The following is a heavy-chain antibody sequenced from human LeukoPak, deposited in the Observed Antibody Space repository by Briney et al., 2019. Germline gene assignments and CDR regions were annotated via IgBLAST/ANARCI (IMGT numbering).Heavy chain of an antibody. Sequence: GGSLTLSCAPSVFTLSRYEMNWVRQAPGEGLEWVSYISSSGSTIYYADCVKGRFTNNRDNAQNSLYLQMNSLRAEETAVYYCAELGITMIGGVWGKGSTVTISS. CDR1: VFTLSRYE. D-gene: IGHD3-10*02. V-gene: IGHV3-48*03. CDR2: ISSSGSTI. CDR3: AELGITMIGGV. J-gene: IGHJ6*04.